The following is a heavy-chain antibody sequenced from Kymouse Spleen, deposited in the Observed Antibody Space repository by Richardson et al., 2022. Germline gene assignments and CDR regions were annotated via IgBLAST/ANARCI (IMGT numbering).Heavy chain of an antibody. CDR1: GFTFSSYS. CDR3: ARLTYYYGSGSYSYFDY. J-gene: IGHJ4*02. CDR2: ISSSSSTI. V-gene: IGHV3-48*02. D-gene: IGHD3-10*01. Sequence: EVQLVESGGGLVQPGGSLRLSCAASGFTFSSYSMNWVRQAPGKGLEWVSYISSSSSTIYYADSVKGRFTISRDNAKNSLYLQMNSLRDEDTAVYYCARLTYYYGSGSYSYFDYWGQGTLVTVSS.